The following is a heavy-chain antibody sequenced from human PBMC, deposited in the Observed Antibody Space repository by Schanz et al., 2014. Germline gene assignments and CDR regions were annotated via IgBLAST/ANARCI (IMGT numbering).Heavy chain of an antibody. CDR3: LAPDYGMDV. CDR2: INSVGSNT. J-gene: IGHJ6*02. CDR1: GFTFSSHW. V-gene: IGHV3-74*02. Sequence: VQVVQSGGGLVKPGGSLRLSCAASGFTFSSHWMHWVRQDPGKGLVWVARINSVGSNTDYADSVTGRFTISRDNAKNSLFLQMNSLRAEDTAVYYCLAPDYGMDVWGQGTTVTVSS.